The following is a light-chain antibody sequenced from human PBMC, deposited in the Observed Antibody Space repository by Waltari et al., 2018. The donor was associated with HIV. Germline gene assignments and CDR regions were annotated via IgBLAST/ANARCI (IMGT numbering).Light chain of an antibody. J-gene: IGKJ2*01. CDR3: QQYYRYPYT. CDR1: QSISSW. V-gene: IGKV1-5*03. Sequence: DIQMTQSPSTLSASVGDRVTITCRASQSISSWLAWYQQKPGKAPKLLIYKSSSLESGVPSRFSGSGSETEFTLTVSSLQPDDFAAYYCQQYYRYPYTFSQRTKLEIK. CDR2: KSS.